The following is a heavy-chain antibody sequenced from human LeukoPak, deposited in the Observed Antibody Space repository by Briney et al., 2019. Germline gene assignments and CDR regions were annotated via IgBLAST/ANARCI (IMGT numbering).Heavy chain of an antibody. CDR1: GFTFSSYA. Sequence: GRSLRLSCAASGFTFSSYAMHWVRQAPGKGLEWVAVISYGGSNKYYADSVKGRFTISRDNSKNTLYLQMNSLRAEDTAVYYCARFPPGIAAAGNYYYYGMDVWGQGTMVTVSS. D-gene: IGHD6-13*01. CDR2: ISYGGSNK. J-gene: IGHJ6*02. V-gene: IGHV3-30*04. CDR3: ARFPPGIAAAGNYYYYGMDV.